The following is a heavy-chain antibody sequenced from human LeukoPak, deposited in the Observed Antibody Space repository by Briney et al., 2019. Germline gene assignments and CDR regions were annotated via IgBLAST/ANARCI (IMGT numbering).Heavy chain of an antibody. V-gene: IGHV3-49*04. CDR3: ARVEPLPSSGIEVAADY. CDR1: GFTFGDYA. Sequence: GGSLRLSCAASGFTFGDYAMAWVRQAPGKGLEWVGSIRSKAYGGTTQYAASVKGRFTISRDDSTSIAYVQMNSLKGEDTAVYHCARVEPLPSSGIEVAADYWGQGTLVTVSS. D-gene: IGHD6-19*01. J-gene: IGHJ4*02. CDR2: IRSKAYGGTT.